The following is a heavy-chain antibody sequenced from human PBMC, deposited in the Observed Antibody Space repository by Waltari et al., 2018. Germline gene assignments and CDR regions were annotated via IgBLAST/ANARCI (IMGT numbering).Heavy chain of an antibody. CDR2: IYYSGST. CDR3: ARDAWLLNEYYYGMDV. CDR1: GGSLSSSRYY. J-gene: IGHJ6*02. D-gene: IGHD5-12*01. V-gene: IGHV4-39*07. Sequence: QLQLQESGPGLVKPSETLSLTCTVSGGSLSSSRYYWGWIRQPPGKGLEWIGSIYYSGSTYYNPSLKSRVTISVDTSKNQFSLKLSSVTAADTAVYYCARDAWLLNEYYYGMDVWGQGTTVTVSS.